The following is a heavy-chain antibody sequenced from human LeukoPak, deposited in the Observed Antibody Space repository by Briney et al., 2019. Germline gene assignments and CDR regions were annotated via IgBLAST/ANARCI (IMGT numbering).Heavy chain of an antibody. V-gene: IGHV3-30*04. CDR1: GFTFSSYA. D-gene: IGHD2-2*01. CDR2: ISYDGSNK. J-gene: IGHJ3*02. CDR3: ARDRGYCSSTSCWVDAFDI. Sequence: PGRSLRLSCAASGFTFSSYAMHWVRQAPGKGLEWVAVISYDGSNKYYADSVKGRFTISRDNSKNTLYLQMNSLRAEDTAVYYCARDRGYCSSTSCWVDAFDIWGQGTMVTVSS.